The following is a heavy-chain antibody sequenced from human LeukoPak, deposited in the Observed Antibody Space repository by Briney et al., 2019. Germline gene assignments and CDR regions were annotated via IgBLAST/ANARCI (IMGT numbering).Heavy chain of an antibody. CDR3: ARGRGWGTFDI. CDR2: IGTAGDT. V-gene: IGHV3-13*04. J-gene: IGHJ3*02. Sequence: GGSLRLSCAASGFTLSSYDMHGVRQGTGKGLEWVSAIGTAGDTYYPGSVKGRFTTSRENAKNSLYLQMNSLRVGDTAVYYCARGRGWGTFDIWGQGTMVTVSS. D-gene: IGHD3-10*01. CDR1: GFTLSSYD.